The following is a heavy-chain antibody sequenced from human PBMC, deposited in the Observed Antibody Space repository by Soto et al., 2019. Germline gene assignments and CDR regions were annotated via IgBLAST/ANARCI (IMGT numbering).Heavy chain of an antibody. Sequence: ASVKVSCKASGFTFNNSAVQWVRQARGQRLEWIGWIGVGSGNTNYAQKFQERVTITRDVSRSTAYMEVSSLRSEDTAIYYCAAAVEVNSFDYWGQGTLVTVSS. J-gene: IGHJ4*02. CDR3: AAAVEVNSFDY. D-gene: IGHD3-22*01. V-gene: IGHV1-58*01. CDR1: GFTFNNSA. CDR2: IGVGSGNT.